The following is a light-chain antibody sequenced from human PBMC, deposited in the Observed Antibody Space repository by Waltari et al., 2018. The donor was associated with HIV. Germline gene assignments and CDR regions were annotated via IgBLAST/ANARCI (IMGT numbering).Light chain of an antibody. V-gene: IGLV2-11*01. J-gene: IGLJ1*01. CDR2: DVT. Sequence: QSALTQPRSVSGSPGQSVTISCTGTSSDVGGYTFVSWYQHHPGEAPKLVISDVTNRPPGVPVRCSGSKSGNTASLTISGLQAEDEADYYCCSYSGSGTLYVFGTGTEVTVL. CDR3: CSYSGSGTLYV. CDR1: SSDVGGYTF.